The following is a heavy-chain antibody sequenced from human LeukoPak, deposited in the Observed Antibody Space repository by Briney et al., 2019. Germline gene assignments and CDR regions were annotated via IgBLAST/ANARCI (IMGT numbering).Heavy chain of an antibody. Sequence: ASAKVSCKASGYTFTSYGISWVRQAPGQGLEWMGWISAYNGNTNYAQKLQGRVTMTTDTSTSTAYMELRSLRSGDTAVYYCASGSTGTDYYYYGMDVWGQGTTVTVSS. D-gene: IGHD1-1*01. V-gene: IGHV1-18*01. CDR1: GYTFTSYG. J-gene: IGHJ6*02. CDR2: ISAYNGNT. CDR3: ASGSTGTDYYYYGMDV.